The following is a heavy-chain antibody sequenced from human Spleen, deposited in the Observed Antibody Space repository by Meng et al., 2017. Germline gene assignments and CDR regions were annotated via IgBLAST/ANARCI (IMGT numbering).Heavy chain of an antibody. J-gene: IGHJ4*02. D-gene: IGHD5-24*01. Sequence: VQSRRGVAGRLKLAGPLPPPGGGPGGSFGDSASSWFRRPPGKGLEWIGEINHSGATNYTPSLESRATLSVDTSQNNLSLRLSSVPAADSPVYYCARGPPTMAHDFDYGAREPWSPSPQ. V-gene: IGHV4-34*01. CDR3: ARGPPTMAHDFDY. CDR1: GGSFGDSA. CDR2: INHSGAT.